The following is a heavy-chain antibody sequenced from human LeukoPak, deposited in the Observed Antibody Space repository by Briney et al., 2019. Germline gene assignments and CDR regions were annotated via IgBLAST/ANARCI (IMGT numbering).Heavy chain of an antibody. CDR2: ISGSGGST. V-gene: IGHV3-23*01. CDR3: AKRGRIAARPSHFDY. J-gene: IGHJ4*02. Sequence: GGSLRLSCAASGFTFSSYGMSWVRQAPGKGLEWVSGISGSGGSTYYADSVKGRFTIPRDNSKNTLYLQMNSLRAEDTAVYYCAKRGRIAARPSHFDYWGQGTLVTVSS. D-gene: IGHD6-6*01. CDR1: GFTFSSYG.